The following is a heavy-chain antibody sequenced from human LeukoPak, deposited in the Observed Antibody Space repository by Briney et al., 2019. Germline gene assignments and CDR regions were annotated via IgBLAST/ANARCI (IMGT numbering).Heavy chain of an antibody. D-gene: IGHD2-8*02. CDR1: GDSISSSSYY. CDR2: IYYSGST. Sequence: SETLSLTCTVSGDSISSSSYYWGWIRQPPGKGLEWIGSIYYSGSTNYNPSLKSRVTISVDTSKNQFSLKLSSVTAADTAVYYCARAPVLEENWFDPWGQGTLVTVSS. J-gene: IGHJ5*02. V-gene: IGHV4-39*07. CDR3: ARAPVLEENWFDP.